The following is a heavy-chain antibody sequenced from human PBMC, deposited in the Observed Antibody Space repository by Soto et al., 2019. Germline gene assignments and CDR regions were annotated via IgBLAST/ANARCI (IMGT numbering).Heavy chain of an antibody. CDR1: GYTFTSYD. D-gene: IGHD3-10*01. V-gene: IGHV1-8*01. Sequence: GASVKVSCTASGYTFTSYDINWVRQATGQGLEWMGWMNPNSGNTGYAQKFQGRVTMTRNTSISTAYMELSSLRSEDTAVYYCAKAGFGEPKYYFDYWGQGTLVTVSS. CDR3: AKAGFGEPKYYFDY. J-gene: IGHJ4*02. CDR2: MNPNSGNT.